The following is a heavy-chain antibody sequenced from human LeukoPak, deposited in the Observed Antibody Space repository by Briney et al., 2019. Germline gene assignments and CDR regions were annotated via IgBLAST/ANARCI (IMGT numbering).Heavy chain of an antibody. V-gene: IGHV4-30-2*01. Sequence: PSQTLSLTCAVSGGSISSGGYSWRWIRQPPGKGLEWIGYIYHSGSTYYNPSLKSRVTISVDRSKNQFSLKLSSVTAADTAVYYCASYAVAGGGDYWGQGTLVTVSS. CDR3: ASYAVAGGGDY. D-gene: IGHD6-19*01. CDR1: GGSISSGGYS. CDR2: IYHSGST. J-gene: IGHJ4*02.